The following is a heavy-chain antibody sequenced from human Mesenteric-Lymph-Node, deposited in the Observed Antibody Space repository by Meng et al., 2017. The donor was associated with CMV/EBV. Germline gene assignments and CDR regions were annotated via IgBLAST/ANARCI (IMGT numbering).Heavy chain of an antibody. J-gene: IGHJ4*02. CDR2: IYCDDDK. Sequence: CTFSGFSLSTSGVGVGWIRQPPGKALECLALIYCDDDKRYSPSLKNRLTITKDTSKNQVVLTMTHMDPVDTATYYCAHRKEVSCFDSWGQGTLVTVSS. CDR1: GFSLSTSGVG. D-gene: IGHD2-15*01. V-gene: IGHV2-5*02. CDR3: AHRKEVSCFDS.